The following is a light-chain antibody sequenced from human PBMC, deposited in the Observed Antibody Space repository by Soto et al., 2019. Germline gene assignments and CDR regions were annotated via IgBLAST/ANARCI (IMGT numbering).Light chain of an antibody. CDR2: AAS. CDR1: QSISNY. V-gene: IGKV1-39*01. Sequence: DIQMTQSPSPLSASVGDRVTITCRASQSISNYLNWYQQKPGKAPKLLMYAASSLQSGVPSRFSGSGSGTDFTLTISSLQPEDCATYYCQQSYSTPRTCGQGNKVEIK. J-gene: IGKJ1*01. CDR3: QQSYSTPRT.